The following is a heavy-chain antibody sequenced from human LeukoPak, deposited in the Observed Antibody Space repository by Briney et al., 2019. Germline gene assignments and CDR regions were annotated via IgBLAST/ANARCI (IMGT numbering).Heavy chain of an antibody. Sequence: GGSLRLSCAASGFTFSSYWMSWVRQAPGKGLEWVANIKQDGSEKYYVDSVKGRFTISRDNAKNSLYLQMNSLRAEDTAVYYCARGLTYYYDSSGYYGDAFDIWGQGTMVTVSS. CDR1: GFTFSSYW. CDR2: IKQDGSEK. J-gene: IGHJ3*02. CDR3: ARGLTYYYDSSGYYGDAFDI. V-gene: IGHV3-7*01. D-gene: IGHD3-22*01.